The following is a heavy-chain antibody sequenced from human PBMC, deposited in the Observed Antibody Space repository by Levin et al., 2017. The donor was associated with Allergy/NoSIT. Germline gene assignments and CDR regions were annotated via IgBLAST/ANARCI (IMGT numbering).Heavy chain of an antibody. D-gene: IGHD2-15*01. CDR1: GYTFTSYY. V-gene: IGHV1-46*01. CDR2: INPSGGST. CDR3: ARENGQDKNWFDP. J-gene: IGHJ5*02. Sequence: GESLKISCKASGYTFTSYYMHWVRQAPGQGLEWMGIINPSGGSTSYAQKFQGRVTMTRDTSTSTVYMELSSLRSEDTAVYYCARENGQDKNWFDPWGQGTLVTVSS.